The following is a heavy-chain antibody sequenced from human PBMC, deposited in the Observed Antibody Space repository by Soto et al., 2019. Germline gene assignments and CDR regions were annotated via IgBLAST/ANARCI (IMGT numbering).Heavy chain of an antibody. J-gene: IGHJ4*02. CDR2: IKSKTDGGTT. V-gene: IGHV3-15*01. CDR1: GFTFSNAW. D-gene: IGHD6-19*01. CDR3: TTGQVAGARDY. Sequence: LRLSCAASGFTFSNAWMSWVRQPPGKGLEWVGRIKSKTDGGTTDYVAPVKGRFIISRDDSKNMVYLQMNSLKTEDTAMYYCTTGQVAGARDYWGQGTLVTVSS.